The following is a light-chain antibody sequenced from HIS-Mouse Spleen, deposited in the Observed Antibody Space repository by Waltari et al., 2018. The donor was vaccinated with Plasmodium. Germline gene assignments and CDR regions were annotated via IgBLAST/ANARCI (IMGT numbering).Light chain of an antibody. CDR2: DFS. J-gene: IGLJ3*02. CDR3: CTYAGSYTWV. Sequence: QSALTQPRSVSGSPGQSVTISCTGTSSDVGGYNYVSWYQQHPGKAPKLMVYDFSKRPSGVPDRFSGSNTGTTASLTISGLQAEDEADYYCCTYAGSYTWVFGGGTKLTVL. CDR1: SSDVGGYNY. V-gene: IGLV2-11*01.